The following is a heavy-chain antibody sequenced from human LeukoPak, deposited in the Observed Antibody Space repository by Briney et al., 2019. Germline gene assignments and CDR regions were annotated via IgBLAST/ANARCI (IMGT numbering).Heavy chain of an antibody. CDR2: TYYRSKWYN. D-gene: IGHD3-3*01. V-gene: IGHV6-1*01. CDR1: GDSVSSNSAA. J-gene: IGHJ5*02. CDR3: ARGLMGARRMESWANRFDP. Sequence: SQTLSLTCAISGDSVSSNSAAWNWIRQSPSRGLEWLGRTYYRSKWYNDYAVSVKSRITINPDTSKNQFSLQLNSVTPEDTAVYYCARGLMGARRMESWANRFDPWGQGTLVTVSS.